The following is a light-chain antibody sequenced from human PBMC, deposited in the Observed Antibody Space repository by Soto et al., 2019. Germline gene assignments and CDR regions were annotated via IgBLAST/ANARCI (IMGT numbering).Light chain of an antibody. Sequence: QSVLTQPPSVSGAPGKRVPISCTWSSPNFGAGYDVNWYQQLPETAPKLLIFGDSNRPSGVPDRFSGSKSGTSASLVITGLQADDEADYYCQSNDNGLSGSDVFGTGTKVTVL. CDR2: GDS. V-gene: IGLV1-40*01. CDR3: QSNDNGLSGSDV. J-gene: IGLJ1*01. CDR1: SPNFGAGYD.